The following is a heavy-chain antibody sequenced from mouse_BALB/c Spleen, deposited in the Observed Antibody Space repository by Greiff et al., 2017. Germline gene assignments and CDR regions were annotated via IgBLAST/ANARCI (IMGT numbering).Heavy chain of an antibody. Sequence: EVHLVESGPELVKPGASVKISCKASGYSFTGYFMNWVMQSHGKSLEWIGRINPYNGDTFYNQKFKGKATLTVDKSSSTAHMELRSLASEDSAVYYCARDGSLFDYWGQGTTLTVSS. J-gene: IGHJ2*01. CDR2: INPYNGDT. D-gene: IGHD1-1*01. CDR3: ARDGSLFDY. V-gene: IGHV1-20*02. CDR1: GYSFTGYF.